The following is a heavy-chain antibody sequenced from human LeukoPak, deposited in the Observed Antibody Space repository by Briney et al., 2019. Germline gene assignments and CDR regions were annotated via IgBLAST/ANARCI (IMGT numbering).Heavy chain of an antibody. CDR2: ISNDGIKK. CDR1: GFSFSHYG. Sequence: GGSLRLSCVGSGFSFSHYGMHGVRRAPGKGLEWVAVISNDGIKKYYVDSVKGRFTISRDNSKHTLYLQMDSLRNEDTAVYYCAVIDGSGNYFVDSWGQGTLVTVSS. V-gene: IGHV3-30*03. J-gene: IGHJ4*02. CDR3: AVIDGSGNYFVDS. D-gene: IGHD3-10*01.